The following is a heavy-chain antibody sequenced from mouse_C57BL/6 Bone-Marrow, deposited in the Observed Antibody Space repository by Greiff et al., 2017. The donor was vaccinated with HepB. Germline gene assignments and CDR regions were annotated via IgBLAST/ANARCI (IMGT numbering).Heavy chain of an antibody. CDR1: GYTFTSYW. Sequence: QVQLQQPGAELVRPGSSVKLSCKASGYTFTSYWMHWVKQRPGQGLEWIGMIHPNSGSTNYNEKFKSKATLTVDKSSSTAYMQLSSLTSEDSAVYYCARIRVYFDYWGQGTTLTVSS. V-gene: IGHV1-64*01. J-gene: IGHJ2*01. CDR2: IHPNSGST. CDR3: ARIRVYFDY.